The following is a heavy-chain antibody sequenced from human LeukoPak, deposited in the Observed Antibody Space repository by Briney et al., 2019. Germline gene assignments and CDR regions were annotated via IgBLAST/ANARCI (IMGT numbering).Heavy chain of an antibody. CDR3: ARVGDHYHWYFDL. J-gene: IGHJ2*01. CDR2: LYSGADT. V-gene: IGHV3-53*01. CDR1: GFSVGTKY. D-gene: IGHD3-10*01. Sequence: QPGGSLTLSCEASGFSVGTKYMNWVRQAPGKGLEWLSILYSGADTYYADSVKGRFTISRDSPKNTLFLHMNGLRTDDTAIYYCARVGDHYHWYFDLWGRGTRVSVSS.